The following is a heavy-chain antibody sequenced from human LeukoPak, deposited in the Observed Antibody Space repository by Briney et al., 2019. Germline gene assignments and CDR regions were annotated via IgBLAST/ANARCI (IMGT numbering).Heavy chain of an antibody. CDR3: AGDLVQATNGFAS. J-gene: IGHJ4*02. CDR2: TIPIFATT. D-gene: IGHD2-8*01. Sequence: GSSVKVSCKASGGTLKNYAITWVRQAPGQGLERMGGTIPIFATTNYAQKFQGRVTITTDESTSTSFMELSSLRSEDTALYYCAGDLVQATNGFASWGQGTLVTVSS. V-gene: IGHV1-69*05. CDR1: GGTLKNYA.